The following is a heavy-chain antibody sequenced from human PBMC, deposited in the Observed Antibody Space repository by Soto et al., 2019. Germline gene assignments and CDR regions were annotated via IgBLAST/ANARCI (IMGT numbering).Heavy chain of an antibody. V-gene: IGHV1-18*01. D-gene: IGHD6-19*01. J-gene: IGHJ3*02. Sequence: QVQLVQSGAEVKKPGASVKVSCKPSGYTFTSYGISWVRQAPGQGLEGMGWISAYNGNTNYAQKLQGRVTMTTDTPASTEYMELRSLRSDDTAVDCCARGSIAVARGGAFDIWGQGTMVTVSS. CDR3: ARGSIAVARGGAFDI. CDR2: ISAYNGNT. CDR1: GYTFTSYG.